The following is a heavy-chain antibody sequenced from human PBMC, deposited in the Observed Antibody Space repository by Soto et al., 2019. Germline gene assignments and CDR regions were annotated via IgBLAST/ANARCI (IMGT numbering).Heavy chain of an antibody. CDR1: GFTFGDYA. CDR2: IRSKAYGGTT. V-gene: IGHV3-49*03. CDR3: TREFDFWSGFRYYFDY. D-gene: IGHD3-3*01. J-gene: IGHJ4*02. Sequence: PGGSLRLSCTASGFTFGDYAMSWFRQAPGKGLEWVGFIRSKAYGGTTEYAASVKGRFTISRDDSKSIAYLQMNSLKTEDTAVYYCTREFDFWSGFRYYFDYRGQGTLVTGSS.